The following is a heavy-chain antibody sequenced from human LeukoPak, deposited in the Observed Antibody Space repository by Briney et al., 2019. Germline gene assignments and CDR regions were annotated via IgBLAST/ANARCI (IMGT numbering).Heavy chain of an antibody. J-gene: IGHJ5*02. CDR3: ASEAVAGNNWFDP. D-gene: IGHD6-19*01. CDR2: MNPNSGNT. V-gene: IGHV1-8*01. CDR1: GYTFTSYD. Sequence: ASVKVSCKASGYTFTSYDINWVRHATGQGHEWMGWMNPNSGNTGYAQKFQGRVTMTRNTSISTAYMELSSLRSEDTAVYYCASEAVAGNNWFDPWGQGTLITVSS.